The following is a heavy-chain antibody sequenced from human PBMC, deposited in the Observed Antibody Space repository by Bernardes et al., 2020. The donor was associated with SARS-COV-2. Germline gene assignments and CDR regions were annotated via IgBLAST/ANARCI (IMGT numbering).Heavy chain of an antibody. CDR3: ARVTTGDIVVVVAATDFDY. CDR2: ISAYNGNT. CDR1: GYTFTNYG. D-gene: IGHD2-15*01. J-gene: IGHJ4*02. V-gene: IGHV1-18*04. Sequence: ASMKVSCKASGYTFTNYGITWVRQAPGQGLEWMGWISAYNGNTNYAQKLQGRVTMTTDTSTSTAYMELRSLRSDDTAVYYCARVTTGDIVVVVAATDFDYWGQGTLVTVSS.